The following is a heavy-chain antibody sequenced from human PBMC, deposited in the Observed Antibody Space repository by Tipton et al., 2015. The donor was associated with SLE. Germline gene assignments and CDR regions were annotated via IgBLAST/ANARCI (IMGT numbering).Heavy chain of an antibody. D-gene: IGHD6-19*01. CDR2: IYYGGTI. V-gene: IGHV4-28*02. CDR1: VYSISSSHW. J-gene: IGHJ4*02. Sequence: TLSLTCNVSVYSISSSHWWGWIRQPPGKGLEWIGHIYYGGTIYYNPSLKSRVTMSVDRSKNQFSLRLTSVTAADTAVYYCATELFRGYTSGWGPDYWGQGTLVTVSS. CDR3: ATELFRGYTSGWGPDY.